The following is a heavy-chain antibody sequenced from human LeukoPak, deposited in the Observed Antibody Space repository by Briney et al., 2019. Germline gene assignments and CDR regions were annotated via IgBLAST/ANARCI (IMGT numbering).Heavy chain of an antibody. Sequence: GGSLRLSCAASGFTFSSYAMSWVRQAPGKGLEWVSAISGSGGSTYCADSVKGRFTISRDNSKDTLYLQMNSLRAEDTAVYYCAKSREGIFGVVTAYYFDYWGQGTLVTVSS. J-gene: IGHJ4*02. CDR1: GFTFSSYA. V-gene: IGHV3-23*01. CDR2: ISGSGGST. CDR3: AKSREGIFGVVTAYYFDY. D-gene: IGHD3-3*01.